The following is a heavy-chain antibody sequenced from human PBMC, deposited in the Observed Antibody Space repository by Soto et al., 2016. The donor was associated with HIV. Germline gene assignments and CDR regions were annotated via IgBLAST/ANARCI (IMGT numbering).Heavy chain of an antibody. D-gene: IGHD6-19*01. V-gene: IGHV3-9*01. CDR3: VKDNSGWYFFDS. J-gene: IGHJ4*02. CDR2: ISWNSGNI. CDR1: GFTFDDYA. Sequence: EVQLVESGGGLVQPGRSLRLSRASSGFTFDDYAMHWVRQAPGKGLEWVSGISWNSGNIGYADSVKGRFTISRDNAKNSLYLQMDSLRPEDTAYYYCVKDNSGWYFFDSWGQGTLGHRLL.